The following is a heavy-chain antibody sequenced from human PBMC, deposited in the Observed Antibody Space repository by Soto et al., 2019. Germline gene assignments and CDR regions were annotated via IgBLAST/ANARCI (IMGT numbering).Heavy chain of an antibody. J-gene: IGHJ4*02. V-gene: IGHV4-31*03. CDR3: ARTPESGYGDFDY. CDR2: IYYSGST. Sequence: SETLSLTCTVSGGSISSGGYYWSWIRQHPGKGLEWIGYIYYSGSTYYNPSLKSRVTISVDTSKNPFSLKLSSVTAADTAVYYCARTPESGYGDFDYWGQRTLVSVSS. D-gene: IGHD5-12*01. CDR1: GGSISSGGYY.